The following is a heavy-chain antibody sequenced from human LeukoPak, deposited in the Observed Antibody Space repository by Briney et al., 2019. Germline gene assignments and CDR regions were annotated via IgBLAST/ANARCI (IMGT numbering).Heavy chain of an antibody. V-gene: IGHV4-34*01. J-gene: IGHJ5*02. CDR1: GGSFSGYY. CDR3: ARGRGTVTTYPWFDP. CDR2: INHSGST. Sequence: SETLSLTCAVYGGSFSGYYWSWIRQPPGKGLEWIGEINHSGSTNYNPSLKSRVTISVDTSKNQLSLKLSSVTAADTAVYYCARGRGTVTTYPWFDPWGQGTLVTVSS. D-gene: IGHD4-17*01.